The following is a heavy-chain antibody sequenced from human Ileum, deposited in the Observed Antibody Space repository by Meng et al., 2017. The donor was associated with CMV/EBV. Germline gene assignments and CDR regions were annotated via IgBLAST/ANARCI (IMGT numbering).Heavy chain of an antibody. CDR2: MNSRGTT. D-gene: IGHD6-13*01. V-gene: IGHV4-4*07. Sequence: VRPSSTPSPTSTASAVSTSSNVWSWYRQPAWDGLEWIRRMNSRGTTFYNPSHNSRVTMAADTSKNQFSLSLASVTAADTAIDCCAREESVGIAVTGTFDYWGQGTLVTVSS. J-gene: IGHJ4*02. CDR1: AVSTSSNV. CDR3: AREESVGIAVTGTFDY.